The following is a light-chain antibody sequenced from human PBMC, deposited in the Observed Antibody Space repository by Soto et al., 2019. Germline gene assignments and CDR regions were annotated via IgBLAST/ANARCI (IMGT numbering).Light chain of an antibody. V-gene: IGLV2-11*01. CDR2: DVS. CDR1: SSDVGGYYY. Sequence: QSVLTQPRSVSGSPGQSVAISCTGTSSDVGGYYYVSWYQQYPGKAPKLMIYDVSKRPSGVPDRFSGSKSGNTASLTISGLQAEDEADYYCCSYAGSYVIFGGGTKLTVL. CDR3: CSYAGSYVI. J-gene: IGLJ2*01.